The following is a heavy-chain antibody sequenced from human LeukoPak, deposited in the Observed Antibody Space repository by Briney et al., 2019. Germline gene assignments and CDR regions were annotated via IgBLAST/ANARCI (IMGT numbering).Heavy chain of an antibody. CDR1: GGSISSYY. CDR3: ARATSMVSVGYFDN. J-gene: IGHJ4*03. Sequence: SETLFLTCTVSGGSISSYYWSWNRQPPGTGLEWIGYIYYSGSTNYNPSLKSRVTISVDTSKNQFSLKLSSVTAADTAVYYCARATSMVSVGYFDNSGPGNLVTVPS. V-gene: IGHV4-59*01. D-gene: IGHD3-10*01. CDR2: IYYSGST.